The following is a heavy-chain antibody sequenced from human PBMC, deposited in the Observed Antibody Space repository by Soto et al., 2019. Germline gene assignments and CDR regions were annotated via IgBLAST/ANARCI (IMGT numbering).Heavy chain of an antibody. D-gene: IGHD3-3*01. V-gene: IGHV3-23*01. CDR3: AKVIVFWSGYHYFDF. CDR2: ISGSGGST. J-gene: IGHJ4*02. CDR1: GFTFSSYA. Sequence: GGSLRLSCAASGFTFSSYAMSWVRLAPGKGLEWVSAISGSGGSTYYADSVKDRFTISRDNSKNTLYLQKNSLRAEDTVVYYCAKVIVFWSGYHYFDFWRPRTLVTVFS.